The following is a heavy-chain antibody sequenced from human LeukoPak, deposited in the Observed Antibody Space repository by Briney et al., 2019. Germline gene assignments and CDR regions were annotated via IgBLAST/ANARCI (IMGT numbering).Heavy chain of an antibody. CDR1: GYTFTSYY. CDR3: ARGVAATLYFDY. V-gene: IGHV1-46*01. Sequence: ASVRVSCKASGYTFTSYYMHRVRQAPGQGLEWMGIINPSGGSTSYAQKFQGRVTMTRDTSTSTVYMELSSLRSEDTAMYYCARGVAATLYFDYWGQGTLVTVSS. J-gene: IGHJ4*02. CDR2: INPSGGST. D-gene: IGHD2-15*01.